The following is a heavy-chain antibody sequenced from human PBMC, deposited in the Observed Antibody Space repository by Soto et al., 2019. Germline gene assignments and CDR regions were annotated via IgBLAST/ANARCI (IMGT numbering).Heavy chain of an antibody. CDR2: IYYSGST. Sequence: LSLTCTVSGGSISSGDYYWSWIRQPPGKGLEWIGYIYYSGSTYYNPSLKSRVTISVDTSKNQFSLKLSSVTAADTAVYYCARGMGYCSGGSCYFDYWGQGTLVTVSS. V-gene: IGHV4-30-4*01. D-gene: IGHD2-15*01. CDR1: GGSISSGDYY. J-gene: IGHJ4*02. CDR3: ARGMGYCSGGSCYFDY.